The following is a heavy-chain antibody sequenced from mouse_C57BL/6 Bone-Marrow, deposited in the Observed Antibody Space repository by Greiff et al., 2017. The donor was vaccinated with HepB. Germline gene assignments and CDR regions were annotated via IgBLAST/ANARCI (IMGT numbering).Heavy chain of an antibody. V-gene: IGHV1-82*01. CDR3: ARGGIWFAY. J-gene: IGHJ3*01. CDR1: GYAFSSSW. CDR2: IYPGDGDT. Sequence: VQLQQSGPELVKPGASVKISCKASGYAFSSSWMNWVKQRPGKGLEWIGRIYPGDGDTNYNGKFKGKATLTADKSSSTAYMQLSSLPSEDSAVYFCARGGIWFAYWGQGTLVTVSA.